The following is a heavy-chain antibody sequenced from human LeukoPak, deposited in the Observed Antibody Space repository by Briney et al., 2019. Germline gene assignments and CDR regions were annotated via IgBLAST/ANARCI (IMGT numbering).Heavy chain of an antibody. J-gene: IGHJ4*02. D-gene: IGHD2-2*01. CDR2: ISSNGGST. Sequence: PGGSLRLSCSASGFTFSSYAMHWVRQAPGKGLEYVSAISSNGGSTYYADSVKGRFTISRDNSKNTPYLQMSSLRAEDTAVYYCVKENTSWRMVYFDYWGQGTLVTVSS. CDR3: VKENTSWRMVYFDY. V-gene: IGHV3-64D*06. CDR1: GFTFSSYA.